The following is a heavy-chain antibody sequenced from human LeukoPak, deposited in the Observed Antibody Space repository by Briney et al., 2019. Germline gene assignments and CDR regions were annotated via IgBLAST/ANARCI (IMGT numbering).Heavy chain of an antibody. J-gene: IGHJ6*03. Sequence: GGSLRLSCAASGFSFRSYAMSWVRQAPGEGLEWVSAGSRSGDDTYYADSVRGRFTVSRDNSRNTLYLHMSSLRAEDTAVYYCAKEEGTNCGGDCYYYMDVWGKGTTVTVSS. CDR2: GSRSGDDT. CDR3: AKEEGTNCGGDCYYYMDV. D-gene: IGHD2-21*01. V-gene: IGHV3-23*01. CDR1: GFSFRSYA.